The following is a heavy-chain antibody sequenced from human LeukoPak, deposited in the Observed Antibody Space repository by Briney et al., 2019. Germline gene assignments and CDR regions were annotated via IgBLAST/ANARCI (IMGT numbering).Heavy chain of an antibody. CDR1: GGSISSYY. V-gene: IGHV4-59*01. D-gene: IGHD3-3*01. CDR3: ASSALSYYDFWSGNNWFDP. CDR2: IYYSGST. Sequence: PSETLSLTCTVSGGSISSYYWSWIRQPPGKGLEWIGYIYYSGSTNYNPSLKSRVTISVDTSKNQFSLKLSSVTAADTAVYYYASSALSYYDFWSGNNWFDPWGQGTLATVSS. J-gene: IGHJ5*02.